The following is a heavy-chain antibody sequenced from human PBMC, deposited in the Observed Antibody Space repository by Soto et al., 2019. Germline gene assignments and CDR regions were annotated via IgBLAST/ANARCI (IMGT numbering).Heavy chain of an antibody. CDR2: IDPSDSYT. D-gene: IGHD2-21*02. Sequence: PGESLKISCKDSGYSVTSYWISWVRQMPGKGLEWMGRIDPSDSYTNYSPSFQGHVTISADKSISTAYLQWSSLKASDTAVYYCARPIGPTDGMDVWGQGTTVTVSS. CDR1: GYSVTSYW. V-gene: IGHV5-10-1*01. J-gene: IGHJ6*02. CDR3: ARPIGPTDGMDV.